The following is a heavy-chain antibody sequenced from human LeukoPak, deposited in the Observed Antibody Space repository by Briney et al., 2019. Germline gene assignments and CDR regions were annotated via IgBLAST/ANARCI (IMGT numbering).Heavy chain of an antibody. V-gene: IGHV3-23*01. CDR2: ISGSGDST. CDR3: AKGGGAAAFDY. J-gene: IGHJ4*02. D-gene: IGHD6-13*01. CDR1: GFTFSKYA. Sequence: PGGSLRLSCAPSGFTFSKYAITWVRQAPGKGLEWVSAISGSGDSTYYADSVKGRFAISRDNSKNTLYLQMDSLRAEDTAVYYCAKGGGAAAFDYWGQGTLVTVSS.